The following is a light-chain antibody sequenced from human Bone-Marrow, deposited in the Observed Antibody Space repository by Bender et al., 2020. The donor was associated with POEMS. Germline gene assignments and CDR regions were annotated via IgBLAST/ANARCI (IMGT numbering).Light chain of an antibody. V-gene: IGLV1-44*01. Sequence: SVLTQPPSASGTPGQRVTISCSGGSSNIGAHALNWYQHLPGTAPKLLIYSSHRRPSEVPDRFSGSRSGTSASLAISGLQSEDEAEYYCAVWDDILNGRVFGGGTKLTVL. CDR2: SSH. CDR1: SSNIGAHA. CDR3: AVWDDILNGRV. J-gene: IGLJ3*02.